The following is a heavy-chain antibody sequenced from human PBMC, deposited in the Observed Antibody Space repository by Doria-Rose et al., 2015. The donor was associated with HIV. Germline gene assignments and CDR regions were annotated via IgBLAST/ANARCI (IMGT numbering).Heavy chain of an antibody. Sequence: HLQESGPGLVKPSETLSLTCSVSGASVSSRGYYWNWIRQVPGKGLESLGYTYYTGTSDYSPSLKSRLNMAVDTSKNQFSLKLSFVTVADTAVYYCARMGSYRELDYWGQGALVIVSA. J-gene: IGHJ4*02. CDR2: TYYTGTS. D-gene: IGHD3-3*01. CDR1: GASVSSRGYY. CDR3: ARMGSYRELDY. V-gene: IGHV4-31*03.